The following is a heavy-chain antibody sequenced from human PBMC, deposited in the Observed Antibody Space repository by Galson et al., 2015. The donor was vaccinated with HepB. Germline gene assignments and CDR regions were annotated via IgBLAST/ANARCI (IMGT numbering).Heavy chain of an antibody. CDR1: GFTFSRYT. D-gene: IGHD6-19*01. Sequence: SLRLSCATSGFTFSRYTMHWVRQAPGRGMEWVAVISQDGSITHHADSVKGRFTISRDNARNTLHLQMNSLRAKDTAVYYCGSGPTRYTGWYRGLPKFFQHWGQGTLITVSS. CDR3: GSGPTRYTGWYRGLPKFFQH. V-gene: IGHV3-30*04. J-gene: IGHJ1*01. CDR2: ISQDGSIT.